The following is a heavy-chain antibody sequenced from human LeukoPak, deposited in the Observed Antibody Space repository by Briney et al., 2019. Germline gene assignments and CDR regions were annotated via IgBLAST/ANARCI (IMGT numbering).Heavy chain of an antibody. CDR2: IYYGGIT. D-gene: IGHD6-19*01. J-gene: IGHJ4*01. V-gene: IGHV4-59*01. Sequence: SETLSLTCTVSGGSISGYYWSWLRQPPGKGLEWIGYIYYGGITNYKPSLKSRLTISVDMSKNQFSLKLNSVTAADTAVYYCARETSVAGFDNWGQGTLVTVSS. CDR1: GGSISGYY. CDR3: ARETSVAGFDN.